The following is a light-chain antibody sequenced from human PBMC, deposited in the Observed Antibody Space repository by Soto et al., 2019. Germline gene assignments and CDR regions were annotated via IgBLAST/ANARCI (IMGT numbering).Light chain of an antibody. CDR1: ESVSSN. V-gene: IGKV3-15*01. Sequence: EFVVTQSPSTLSVSPGERATLSCRASESVSSNLAWYQQRPGQAPRLVIYGASTRATGIPDRFSGGGSGTEFTLTISSLQSEDFAVYYCQQYNSWPPITFGQGTRLEIK. CDR2: GAS. CDR3: QQYNSWPPIT. J-gene: IGKJ5*01.